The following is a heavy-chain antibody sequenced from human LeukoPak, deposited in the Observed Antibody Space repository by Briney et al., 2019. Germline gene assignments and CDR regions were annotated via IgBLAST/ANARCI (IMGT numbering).Heavy chain of an antibody. CDR1: GFTFSSYG. CDR3: AKDGSRGAAAVTYYFDY. J-gene: IGHJ4*02. D-gene: IGHD6-13*01. Sequence: GRSLRLSCAASGFTFSSYGMHWVRQAPGKGLEWVAVIWYDGSNKYYADSVKGRFTISRDNSKNTLYLQMNSLRAEDTAVYYCAKDGSRGAAAVTYYFDYWGQGTLVTASS. V-gene: IGHV3-33*06. CDR2: IWYDGSNK.